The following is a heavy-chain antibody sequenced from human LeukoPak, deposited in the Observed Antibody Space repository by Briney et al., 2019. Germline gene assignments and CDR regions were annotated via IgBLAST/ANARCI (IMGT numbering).Heavy chain of an antibody. D-gene: IGHD1-26*01. CDR3: ASHSGSYSGRYFDY. J-gene: IGHJ4*02. Sequence: GGSLRLSCAASGFTFSSYAMSWVRQAPGKGLEWVSAISGSGGSTYYADSVKGRFTISRDNSKNTLYLQMNSLRAEDTAVYYCASHSGSYSGRYFDYWGQGTLVTVSS. CDR1: GFTFSSYA. V-gene: IGHV3-23*01. CDR2: ISGSGGST.